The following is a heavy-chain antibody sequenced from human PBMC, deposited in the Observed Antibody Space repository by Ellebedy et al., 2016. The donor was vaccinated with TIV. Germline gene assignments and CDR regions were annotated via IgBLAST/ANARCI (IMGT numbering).Heavy chain of an antibody. V-gene: IGHV3-33*08. CDR3: ARDPDDCGGDCSHP. J-gene: IGHJ5*02. D-gene: IGHD2-21*02. CDR1: GVTFSSYG. CDR2: IWYDGSNK. Sequence: PGGSLRLSCAAPGVTFSSYGVPWVRRAPGKGLEGVAVIWYDGSNKYYADSVKGRFTISRDNSKNTLYLQMNSLRAEDTAVSYCARDPDDCGGDCSHPWGQGTLVTVSS.